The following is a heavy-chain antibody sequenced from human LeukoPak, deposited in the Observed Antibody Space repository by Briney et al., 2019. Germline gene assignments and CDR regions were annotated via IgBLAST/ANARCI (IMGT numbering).Heavy chain of an antibody. D-gene: IGHD1-1*01. Sequence: SDTLSLTCTISGGSVSDYYWSWIRQSPGKGLEWIGYIYHTGSTSYSPSLKSRVTISVDTSKNQFSLKLSSVTAADTAVYYCARPVPSRLGWFDPWGQGTLVTVSS. V-gene: IGHV4-59*08. CDR1: GGSVSDYY. CDR3: ARPVPSRLGWFDP. CDR2: IYHTGST. J-gene: IGHJ5*02.